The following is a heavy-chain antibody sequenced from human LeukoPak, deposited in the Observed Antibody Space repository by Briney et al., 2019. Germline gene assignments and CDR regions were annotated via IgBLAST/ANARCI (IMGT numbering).Heavy chain of an antibody. CDR3: ARGSAGTRFRIDY. V-gene: IGHV4-59*01. J-gene: IGHJ4*02. CDR2: IYYSGST. CDR1: GGSISSYY. Sequence: SETLSLTCTVSGGSISSYYWSWIRQPPGKGLEWIGYIYYSGSTNYNPSLKSRVTISVDTSKNQFSLKLSSVTAADTAVYYCARGSAGTRFRIDYWGQGTLVTVSS. D-gene: IGHD6-13*01.